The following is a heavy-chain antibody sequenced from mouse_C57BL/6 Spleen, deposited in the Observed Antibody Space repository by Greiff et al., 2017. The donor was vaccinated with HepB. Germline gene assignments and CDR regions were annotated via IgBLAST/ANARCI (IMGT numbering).Heavy chain of an antibody. Sequence: QVQLKQSGPGLVQPSQSLSITCTVSGFSLTSYGVHWVRQSPGKGLEWLGVIWRGGSTDYNAAFMSRLSITKDNSKSQVFFKMNSLQADDTAIYYGAKNYYDYDGWYFDVWGTGTTVTVSS. J-gene: IGHJ1*03. CDR1: GFSLTSYG. V-gene: IGHV2-5*01. CDR3: AKNYYDYDGWYFDV. D-gene: IGHD2-4*01. CDR2: IWRGGST.